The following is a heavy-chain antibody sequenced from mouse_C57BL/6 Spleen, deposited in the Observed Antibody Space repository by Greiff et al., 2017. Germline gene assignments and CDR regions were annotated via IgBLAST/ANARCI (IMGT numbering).Heavy chain of an antibody. J-gene: IGHJ2*01. CDR1: GFTFSDYG. D-gene: IGHD1-1*01. CDR3: ARPYYYGSSYYCDY. V-gene: IGHV5-17*01. Sequence: DVHLVESGGGLVKPGGSLKLSCAASGFTFSDYGMHWVRQAPEQGLEWVAYISTGSSTIYYADTVKGRFTISRDNATNTLFLQMTSLRSEDTAMYYCARPYYYGSSYYCDYWGQGTTLTVSS. CDR2: ISTGSSTI.